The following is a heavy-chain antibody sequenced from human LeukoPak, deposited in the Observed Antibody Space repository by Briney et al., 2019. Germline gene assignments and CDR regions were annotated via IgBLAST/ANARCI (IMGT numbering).Heavy chain of an antibody. V-gene: IGHV3-9*01. D-gene: IGHD3-10*01. Sequence: PGRSLRLSCAGSGFPFHNYGMHWVRHAPGKGLEWVSGVSWNSDNIVYADSVKGRFTISRDRAKNSVYLQMDSLRTEDTALYYCAKDMSGSGSLLYYFDRWGQGTQVTVSS. CDR3: AKDMSGSGSLLYYFDR. CDR1: GFPFHNYG. CDR2: VSWNSDNI. J-gene: IGHJ4*02.